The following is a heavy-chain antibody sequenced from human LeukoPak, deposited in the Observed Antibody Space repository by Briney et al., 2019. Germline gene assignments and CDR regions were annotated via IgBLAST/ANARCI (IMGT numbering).Heavy chain of an antibody. V-gene: IGHV3-9*01. CDR2: ISWNSGSI. CDR3: ARDTTISDAFDI. D-gene: IGHD3-3*02. Sequence: GGSLRLSCAASGFTFDDYAMHWVRQAPGKGLEWVSGISWNSGSIGYADSVKGRFTISRDNAKDSLYLQMNSLRAEDTAVYYCARDTTISDAFDIWGQGTMVTVSS. CDR1: GFTFDDYA. J-gene: IGHJ3*02.